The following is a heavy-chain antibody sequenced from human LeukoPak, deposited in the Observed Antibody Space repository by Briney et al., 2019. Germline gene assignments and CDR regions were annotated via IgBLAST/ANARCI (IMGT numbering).Heavy chain of an antibody. D-gene: IGHD2-21*01. CDR1: GFTFDKSW. V-gene: IGHV3-48*02. CDR2: IGSSGSAGGNI. Sequence: PGGSLRLSCAASGFTFDKSWMSWVRQAPGKGLEWISYIGSSGSAGGNIYYAVSVKGRFTVSRDNAKDSLFLQMNSLQDADTAVYYCARAPTPYFTYYMDVWGKGTTVTVSS. J-gene: IGHJ6*03. CDR3: ARAPTPYFTYYMDV.